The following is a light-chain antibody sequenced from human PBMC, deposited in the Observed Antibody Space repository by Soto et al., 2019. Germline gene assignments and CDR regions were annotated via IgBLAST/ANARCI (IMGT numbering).Light chain of an antibody. CDR1: QSVLYSSNNKNY. V-gene: IGKV4-1*01. Sequence: DIVMTQSPDSLAVSLGERATINCKSSQSVLYSSNNKNYLAWYQQKPGQPPKLLIYWASTREFGVPDRFSGSGSGTDFTRTISSLQAEDVAVYYCQQYHSTPKTFGQGTKVEIK. CDR2: WAS. J-gene: IGKJ1*01. CDR3: QQYHSTPKT.